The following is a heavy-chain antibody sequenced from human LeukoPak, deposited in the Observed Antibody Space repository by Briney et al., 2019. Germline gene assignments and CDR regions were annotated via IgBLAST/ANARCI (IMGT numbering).Heavy chain of an antibody. Sequence: SETLSLACSVSSGFISNYYWSWIRQPAGKGLEWIGRISTSGNTNYSPSLKSRVTMSVDTSKNQFFLNLRSVTAADTAVYYCARDSRDYDFRSGYLDYWGQGALVTVSS. V-gene: IGHV4-4*07. CDR3: ARDSRDYDFRSGYLDY. J-gene: IGHJ4*02. D-gene: IGHD3-3*01. CDR1: SGFISNYY. CDR2: ISTSGNT.